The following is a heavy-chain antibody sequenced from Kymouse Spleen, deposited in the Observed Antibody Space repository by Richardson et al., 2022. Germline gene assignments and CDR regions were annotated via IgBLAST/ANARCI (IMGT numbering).Heavy chain of an antibody. D-gene: IGHD1-26*01. Sequence: EVQLVESGGGLVKPGGSLRLSCAASGFTFSSYSMNWVRQAPGKGLEWVSSISSSSSYIYYADSVKGRFTISRDNAKNSLYLQMNSLRAEDTAVYYCAREGSGSYYDYYYYYGMDVWGQGTTVTVSS. CDR2: ISSSSSYI. J-gene: IGHJ6*02. CDR1: GFTFSSYS. V-gene: IGHV3-21*03. CDR3: AREGSGSYYDYYYYYGMDV.